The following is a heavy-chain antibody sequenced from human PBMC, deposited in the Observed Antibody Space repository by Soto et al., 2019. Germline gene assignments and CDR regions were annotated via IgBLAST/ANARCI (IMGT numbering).Heavy chain of an antibody. Sequence: EVQLVESGGGLVQPGGSLRLSCAASGFTFSSYDMHWVRQATGKGLEWVSAIGTAGDTYYPGSVKGRFTISRENANNSSYLQMNTLRAGDTAVYYCARGYFDGNYFDYCVHGTLVTVSS. CDR1: GFTFSSYD. CDR2: IGTAGDT. D-gene: IGHD1-26*01. V-gene: IGHV3-13*01. CDR3: ARGYFDGNYFDY. J-gene: IGHJ4*01.